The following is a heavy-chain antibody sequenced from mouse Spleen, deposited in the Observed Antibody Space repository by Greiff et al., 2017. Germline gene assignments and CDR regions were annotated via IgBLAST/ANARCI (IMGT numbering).Heavy chain of an antibody. CDR1: GFTFSSYY. V-gene: IGHV5-6-2*01. Sequence: EVHLVESGGGLVKLGGSLKLSCAASGFTFSSYYMSWVRQTPEKRLELVAAINSNGGSTYYPDTVKGRFTISRDNAKNTLYLQMSSLKSEDTALYYCARQGGNPSTWFAYWGQGTLVTVSA. CDR2: INSNGGST. J-gene: IGHJ3*01. D-gene: IGHD2-1*01. CDR3: ARQGGNPSTWFAY.